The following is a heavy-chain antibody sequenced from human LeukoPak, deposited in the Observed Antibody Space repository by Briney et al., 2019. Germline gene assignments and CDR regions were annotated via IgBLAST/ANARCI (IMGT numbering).Heavy chain of an antibody. V-gene: IGHV4-59*01. CDR2: IYYTGNT. CDR1: GASISGYY. D-gene: IGHD3/OR15-3a*01. J-gene: IGHJ4*02. Sequence: SETLSLTCTVSGASISGYYWSWIRQPPGKGLDYIGYIYYTGNTNYNPSLKSRVTISVDTSKNQFSLKLSAVTAADTAVYYCARDQFAFGLFDYWGQGTLVTVSS. CDR3: ARDQFAFGLFDY.